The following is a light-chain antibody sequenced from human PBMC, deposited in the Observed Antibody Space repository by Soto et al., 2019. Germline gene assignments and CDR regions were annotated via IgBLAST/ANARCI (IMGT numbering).Light chain of an antibody. Sequence: AIQLTQSPSSLSASVGDTVTITCRASQGISNALAGYQQKPGKAPHLLIYDASTLESGVPSRFRGSGSGTDFTLTISSLQPEDFATYFCQQFNGYLYTFGQGTKLEIK. V-gene: IGKV1-13*02. CDR3: QQFNGYLYT. J-gene: IGKJ2*01. CDR2: DAS. CDR1: QGISNA.